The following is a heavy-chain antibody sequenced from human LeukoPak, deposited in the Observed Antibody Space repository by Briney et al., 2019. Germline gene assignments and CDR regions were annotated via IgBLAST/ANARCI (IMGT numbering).Heavy chain of an antibody. V-gene: IGHV1-8*01. CDR2: MNPNSGNT. J-gene: IGHJ4*02. D-gene: IGHD6-6*01. CDR3: ARPRIAALLSFDY. Sequence: ASVKVSCKASGYTFTSYDINWVRQATGQGLEWMGWMNPNSGNTGYAQKFQGRVTMTRNTSTSTAYMELSSLRSEDTAVYYCARPRIAALLSFDYWGQGTLVTVSS. CDR1: GYTFTSYD.